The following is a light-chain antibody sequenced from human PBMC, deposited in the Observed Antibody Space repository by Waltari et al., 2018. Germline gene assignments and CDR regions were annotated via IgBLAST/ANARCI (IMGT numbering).Light chain of an antibody. CDR1: RDVSSW. CDR3: QLVHTFPPYT. CDR2: GAS. J-gene: IGKJ2*01. V-gene: IGKV1-12*01. Sequence: DIQVTQSPSSVSASVGDRVTITCRTSRDVSSWLAWYHQRPGKAPKLLISGASGLQSGVSSRFSGTGSGTDFTLTITSLQPEDFATYYCQLVHTFPPYTFGQGTKVA.